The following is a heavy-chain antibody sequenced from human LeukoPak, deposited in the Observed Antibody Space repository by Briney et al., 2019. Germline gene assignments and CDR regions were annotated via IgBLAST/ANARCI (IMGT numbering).Heavy chain of an antibody. CDR1: GGPFSGYY. D-gene: IGHD3-3*01. Sequence: PSETLSLTCAVYGGPFSGYYWSWIRQPPGKGLEWIGEINHSGSTNYNPSLKSRVTISVDTSKNQFSLKLSSVTAADTAVYYCARGDWARYYDFWSGYYGSWFDPWGQGTLVTVSS. CDR3: ARGDWARYYDFWSGYYGSWFDP. CDR2: INHSGST. J-gene: IGHJ5*02. V-gene: IGHV4-34*01.